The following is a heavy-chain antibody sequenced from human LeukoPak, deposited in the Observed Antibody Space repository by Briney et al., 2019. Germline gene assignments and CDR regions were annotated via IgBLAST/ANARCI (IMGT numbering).Heavy chain of an antibody. CDR3: ARGRMQQLVPEYYFDY. Sequence: SVKVSCKASGGTFSSYAISWVRQAPGQGLEWMGRIIPIFGTANYAQKFQGRVTITTDESTSTAYMELSSLRSEDTAVYYCARGRMQQLVPEYYFDYWGQGTLVTVSS. CDR2: IIPIFGTA. J-gene: IGHJ4*02. D-gene: IGHD6-13*01. V-gene: IGHV1-69*05. CDR1: GGTFSSYA.